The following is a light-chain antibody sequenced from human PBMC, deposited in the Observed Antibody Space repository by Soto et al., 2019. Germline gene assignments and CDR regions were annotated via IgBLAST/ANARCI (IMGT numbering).Light chain of an antibody. CDR3: SLYSDTNICV. CDR2: NVN. J-gene: IGLJ1*01. V-gene: IGLV2-8*01. Sequence: QTSLTEPPSSSGSPGQAVTISCTGTSRDIGGYDFVSWYQVRPGEAPQLIIYNVNGRPSGVPRRFSRSKSGNTASMTVSGLQAVYEADYYGSLYSDTNICVFGTGSKIAVL. CDR1: SRDIGGYDF.